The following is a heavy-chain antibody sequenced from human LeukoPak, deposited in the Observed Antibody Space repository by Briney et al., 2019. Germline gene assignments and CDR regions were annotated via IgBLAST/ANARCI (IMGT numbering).Heavy chain of an antibody. CDR2: IKSKTGGGTT. CDR1: GFTFISYA. V-gene: IGHV3-15*01. J-gene: IGHJ4*02. D-gene: IGHD5-24*01. Sequence: GGSLRLSCAASGFTFISYAMSWVRQAPGKGLEWVGRIKSKTGGGTTDYAAPVKGRFTISRDDSKNTVYLQMNSLKTEDTAVYYCTHVDGYTSFDYWGQGTLVTVSS. CDR3: THVDGYTSFDY.